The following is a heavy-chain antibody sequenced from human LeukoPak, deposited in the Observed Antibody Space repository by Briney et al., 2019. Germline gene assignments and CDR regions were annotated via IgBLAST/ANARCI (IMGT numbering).Heavy chain of an antibody. CDR2: INPNSGGT. CDR1: GYTFTGYY. Sequence: GASVKVSCKASGYTFTGYYMHWVRQAPGQGLEWMGWINPNSGGTNYAQKFQGRVTMTRDTSISTAYMELSRLKSDDTAVYYCALFPSTNHPLDCWGQGTLVTVSS. CDR3: ALFPSTNHPLDC. D-gene: IGHD2-2*01. J-gene: IGHJ4*02. V-gene: IGHV1-2*02.